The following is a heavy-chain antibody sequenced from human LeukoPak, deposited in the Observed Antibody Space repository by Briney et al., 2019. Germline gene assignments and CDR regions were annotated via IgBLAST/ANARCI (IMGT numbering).Heavy chain of an antibody. CDR1: GFTVSTSA. Sequence: GGSLRLSCAAAGFTVSTSAMSWVRQAPGKGLEWVSGISWNSGSLGYADSVKGRFTISRDNAKNSLYLQMNSLRGNDTAFYYCAKGERKWLARQPDYWGQGTLVTVSS. D-gene: IGHD6-19*01. CDR3: AKGERKWLARQPDY. J-gene: IGHJ4*02. V-gene: IGHV3-9*01. CDR2: ISWNSGSL.